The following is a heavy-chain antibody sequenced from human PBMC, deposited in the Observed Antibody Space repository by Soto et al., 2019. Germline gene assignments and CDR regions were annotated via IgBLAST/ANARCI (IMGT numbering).Heavy chain of an antibody. CDR1: GGTFSSYA. J-gene: IGHJ4*02. D-gene: IGHD3-22*01. Sequence: SVKVSCKAAGGTFSSYAISWVRQAPGQGLEWMGGIIPIFGTANYAQKFQGRVTITADKSTSTAYMELSSLRSEDTAVYYCASANYYDSSGRSDYWGQGNLVTVYS. V-gene: IGHV1-69*06. CDR3: ASANYYDSSGRSDY. CDR2: IIPIFGTA.